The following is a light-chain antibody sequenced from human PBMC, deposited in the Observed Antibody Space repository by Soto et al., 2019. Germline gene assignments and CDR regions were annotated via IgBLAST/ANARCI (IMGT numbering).Light chain of an antibody. J-gene: IGKJ1*01. CDR2: AAS. CDR3: QQLNSYPWT. V-gene: IGKV1-9*01. Sequence: QLKQSPSSLSPSIRDRVTITCRTSQRISSYLAWYQQKPGKAPKLLIYAASTLQSGVPSRFSGSGSGTDFTLTISSLQPEDFASYYCQQLNSYPWTFGQVTK. CDR1: QRISSY.